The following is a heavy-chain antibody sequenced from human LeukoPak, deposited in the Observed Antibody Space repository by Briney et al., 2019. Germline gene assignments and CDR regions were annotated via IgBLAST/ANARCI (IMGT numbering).Heavy chain of an antibody. Sequence: SQTLSLTCTVSGGSISSGGYYWRWIRQHPGKGLEWIGYIYYSGSTYYSPSLKSRVTISVDTSKNQFSLKLSSVTAADTAVYYCARSSLYDSSGYYERVYFDYWGQGTLVTVSS. J-gene: IGHJ4*02. CDR2: IYYSGST. CDR3: ARSSLYDSSGYYERVYFDY. D-gene: IGHD3-22*01. CDR1: GGSISSGGYY. V-gene: IGHV4-31*03.